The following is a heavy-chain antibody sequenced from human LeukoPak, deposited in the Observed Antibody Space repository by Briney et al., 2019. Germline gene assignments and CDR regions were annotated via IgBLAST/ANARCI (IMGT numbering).Heavy chain of an antibody. Sequence: PSETLSLTCAVSGGSISSSNWWSWVRQPPGKGLEWIGEIYHSGSTNYNPSLKSRVTISVDKSKNQFSLKLSSVTAADTAVYYCARFLCSSTSCYSKSRYYYYYYGIDVWGQGTTVTVSS. CDR1: GGSISSSNW. J-gene: IGHJ6*02. D-gene: IGHD2-2*01. CDR2: IYHSGST. V-gene: IGHV4-4*02. CDR3: ARFLCSSTSCYSKSRYYYYYYGIDV.